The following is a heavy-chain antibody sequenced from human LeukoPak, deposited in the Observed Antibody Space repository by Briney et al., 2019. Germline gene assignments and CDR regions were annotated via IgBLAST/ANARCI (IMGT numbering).Heavy chain of an antibody. V-gene: IGHV3-30*04. CDR3: ARDLEGFFDY. CDR1: GFTFSSYA. CDR2: ISYDGSNK. J-gene: IGHJ4*02. Sequence: PGRSLRLSCAASGFTFSSYAMHWVRQAPGKGLEWVAVISYDGSNKYYADSVKGRFTISRDNSKNTLYLQMNSLRAEDTAVYYCARDLEGFFDYWGQGTLVTVSS.